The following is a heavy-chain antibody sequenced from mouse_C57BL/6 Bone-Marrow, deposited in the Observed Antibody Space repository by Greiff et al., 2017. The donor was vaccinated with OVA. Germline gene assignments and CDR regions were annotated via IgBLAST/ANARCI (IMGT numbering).Heavy chain of an antibody. CDR1: GYTFTNYW. CDR2: IYPGGGYT. CDR3: ARWGLLRDYYAMDY. J-gene: IGHJ4*01. D-gene: IGHD2-3*01. V-gene: IGHV1-63*01. Sequence: QVQLQQSGAELVRPGTSVKMSCKASGYTFTNYWIGWVKQRPGNGLEWIGDIYPGGGYTNYNEKLKGKAPLTADKSSSTAYMQFSSLTSEDSAIYYCARWGLLRDYYAMDYWGQGTSVTVSS.